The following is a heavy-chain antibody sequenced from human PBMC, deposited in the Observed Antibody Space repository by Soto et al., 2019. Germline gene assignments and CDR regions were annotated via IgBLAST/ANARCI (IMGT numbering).Heavy chain of an antibody. J-gene: IGHJ6*02. V-gene: IGHV4-34*01. CDR3: VRGQPHRITIFEVVIRSYDYGMDV. CDR1: GGSFTGYY. Sequence: SETLSLTCAVYGGSFTGYYWAWIRQTPGKGLEWIGEINYRGSSYYNPSLESRISMAVDTSKNQFSLKLRSVTAADTAVYFCVRGQPHRITIFEVVIRSYDYGMDVWGQGTTVTVSS. CDR2: INYRGSS. D-gene: IGHD3-3*02.